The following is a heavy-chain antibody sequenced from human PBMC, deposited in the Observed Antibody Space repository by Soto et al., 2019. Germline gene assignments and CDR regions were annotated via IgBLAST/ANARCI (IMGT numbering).Heavy chain of an antibody. CDR3: ARLATATSYYFDY. D-gene: IGHD2-21*02. Sequence: SVKVSCKASGGTFSSYAISWVRRAPGQGLEWMGGIIPIFGTANYAQKFQGRVTITADESTSTAYMELSSLRSEDTAVYYCARLATATSYYFDYWGQGTLVTVSS. J-gene: IGHJ4*02. V-gene: IGHV1-69*13. CDR2: IIPIFGTA. CDR1: GGTFSSYA.